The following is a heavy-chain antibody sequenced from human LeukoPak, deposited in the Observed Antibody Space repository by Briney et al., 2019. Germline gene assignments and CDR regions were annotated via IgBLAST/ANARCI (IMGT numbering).Heavy chain of an antibody. CDR1: GGTFSSYA. Sequence: ASVKVSCKASGGTFSSYAISSVRQAPGQGLEWMGRIIPIFGTANYAQKFQGRVTITTDESTSTAYMELSSLRSEDTAVYYCARDRIQLWFSRPFYFDYWGQGTLVTVSS. D-gene: IGHD5-18*01. CDR3: ARDRIQLWFSRPFYFDY. CDR2: IIPIFGTA. V-gene: IGHV1-69*05. J-gene: IGHJ4*02.